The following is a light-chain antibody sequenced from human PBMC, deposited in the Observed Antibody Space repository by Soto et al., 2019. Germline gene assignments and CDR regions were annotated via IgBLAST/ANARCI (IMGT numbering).Light chain of an antibody. CDR1: QSVINN. Sequence: EIVVTQSPATLSVSLGERATLSCWASQSVINNLAWYQHKPGQAPRLLIYGVSTRDTGVPDRFSGSASGTEFTLTISSLQSEDFAVYYCQQYNNWPRTFGQGTRLEIK. V-gene: IGKV3-15*01. J-gene: IGKJ5*01. CDR2: GVS. CDR3: QQYNNWPRT.